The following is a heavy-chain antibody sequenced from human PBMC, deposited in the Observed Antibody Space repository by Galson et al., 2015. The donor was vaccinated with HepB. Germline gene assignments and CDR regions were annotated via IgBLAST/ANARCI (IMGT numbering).Heavy chain of an antibody. V-gene: IGHV1-3*01. Sequence: SVKVSCKASGYTFTSYAMHWVRQAPGQRLEWMGWINAGNGNTKYSQKFQGRVTITRDTSASTAYMELSSLRSEDTAVYYCARDLGPRTTVTTDWFDPWGQGTLVTVSS. D-gene: IGHD4-17*01. CDR1: GYTFTSYA. J-gene: IGHJ5*02. CDR3: ARDLGPRTTVTTDWFDP. CDR2: INAGNGNT.